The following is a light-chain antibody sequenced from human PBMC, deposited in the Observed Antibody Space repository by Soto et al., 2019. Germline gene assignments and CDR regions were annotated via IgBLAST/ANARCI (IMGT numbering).Light chain of an antibody. V-gene: IGLV1-47*02. CDR2: SNN. Sequence: QSVLTQPPSASGTPGQRVTISCSGSSSNIGNNYVYWYQHLPGTAPKLRIYSNNQRPSGVPDRFSASKSGSSASLAISGLRSEDEADYYCAAWDDSLNMLFGGWTKLTVL. CDR3: AAWDDSLNML. J-gene: IGLJ2*01. CDR1: SSNIGNNY.